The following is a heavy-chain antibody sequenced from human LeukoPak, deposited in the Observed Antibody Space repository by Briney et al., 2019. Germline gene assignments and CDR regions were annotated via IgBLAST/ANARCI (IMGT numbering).Heavy chain of an antibody. Sequence: GASVKVSCKASGYTFTSYYMHWVRQAPGQGLEWMGIINPSGGSTSYAQKFQGRVTMTRDTSTSTVYMELSSLRSEDTAVYYCASPTGGYSNPYYYYGMDVWGQGTTVTVSS. CDR3: ASPTGGYSNPYYYYGMDV. CDR2: INPSGGST. D-gene: IGHD4-11*01. CDR1: GYTFTSYY. J-gene: IGHJ6*02. V-gene: IGHV1-46*01.